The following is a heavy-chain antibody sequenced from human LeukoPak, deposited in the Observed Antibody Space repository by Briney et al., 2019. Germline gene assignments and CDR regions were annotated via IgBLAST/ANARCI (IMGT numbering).Heavy chain of an antibody. D-gene: IGHD3-9*01. CDR1: GYTFTSYG. V-gene: IGHV1-18*01. Sequence: ASVKVSCKASGYTFTSYGISWVRQAPGQGLEWMGWISAYNGNTNYAQKLQGRVTMTTDTSTSTAYMELRSLRSDDTAVYYCARGYFDWLHHTGMYYYYYMDVWGKGTTVTVSS. CDR2: ISAYNGNT. CDR3: ARGYFDWLHHTGMYYYYYMDV. J-gene: IGHJ6*03.